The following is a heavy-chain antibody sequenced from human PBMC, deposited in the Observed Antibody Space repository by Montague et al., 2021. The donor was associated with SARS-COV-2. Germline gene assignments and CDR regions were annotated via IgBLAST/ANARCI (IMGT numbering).Heavy chain of an antibody. V-gene: IGHV4-30-2*01. J-gene: IGHJ6*02. CDR3: ARGSMVRGGKVYYGVDV. Sequence: TLSLTCAVSGGSISSGGYSWNWIRQPPGRGLEWIGYIYHSGSTYYNPSLKSRVTISLDIAKNQFSLNLTSVAAAATAVYYCARGSMVRGGKVYYGVDVWGQGTMVTVSS. CDR1: GGSISSGGYS. CDR2: IYHSGST. D-gene: IGHD3-10*01.